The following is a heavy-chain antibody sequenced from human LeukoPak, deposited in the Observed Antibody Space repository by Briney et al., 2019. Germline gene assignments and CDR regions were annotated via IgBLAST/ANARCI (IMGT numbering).Heavy chain of an antibody. Sequence: SGGSLRLSCAASGFTVSSNYMSWVRQAPGKGLEWVSVIYSGGSTYYADSVKGRFTISRDNSTNTLYLQMNSLRAEDTAVYYCARESGGSSPAFDYWGQGTLVTVSS. V-gene: IGHV3-66*02. J-gene: IGHJ4*02. D-gene: IGHD6-6*01. CDR1: GFTVSSNY. CDR3: ARESGGSSPAFDY. CDR2: IYSGGST.